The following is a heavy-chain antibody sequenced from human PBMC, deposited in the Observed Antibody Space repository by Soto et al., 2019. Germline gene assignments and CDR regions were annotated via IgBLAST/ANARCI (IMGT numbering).Heavy chain of an antibody. D-gene: IGHD3-10*01. J-gene: IGHJ3*02. V-gene: IGHV3-23*01. CDR1: GFTFNRYA. Sequence: GGSLRLSCAASGFTFNRYAMSWVRQAPGKGLEWFSAITDSGGGTYHADSVKGRFTISRDNSKNTLYLQMNSLRAEDTAVYYCAKLLTMVPIDIWGQGTMVTVSS. CDR2: ITDSGGGT. CDR3: AKLLTMVPIDI.